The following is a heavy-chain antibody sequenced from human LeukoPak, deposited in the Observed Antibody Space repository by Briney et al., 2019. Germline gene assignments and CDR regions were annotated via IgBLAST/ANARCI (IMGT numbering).Heavy chain of an antibody. CDR3: ARGKYNLKYTSSLWVWFDP. D-gene: IGHD6-13*01. V-gene: IGHV3-66*02. CDR1: GFTVRSNY. CDR2: ISSGGST. J-gene: IGHJ5*02. Sequence: GESLRLSCAASGFTVRSNYMSWVRQAPGKGLEWVSVISSGGSTYCADSVKGRFTISRDSSKNTLYLQMKSLRAEDTAVYYCARGKYNLKYTSSLWVWFDPWGQGTLVTVSS.